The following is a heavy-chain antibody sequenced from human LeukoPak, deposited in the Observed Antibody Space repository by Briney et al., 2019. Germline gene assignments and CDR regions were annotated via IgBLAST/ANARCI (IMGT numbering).Heavy chain of an antibody. V-gene: IGHV1-18*01. CDR3: ARSGSHYFYHYGLDV. D-gene: IGHD1-26*01. J-gene: IGHJ6*02. Sequence: VSSVNLPCKASGYTFTSYGISWVRPAPGQGLEWMGWISAYNGNTNYAQKFQDRATMTTDTSTSTAFMELRSLRSDDTAVFYCARSGSHYFYHYGLDVWGQGTTVIVSS. CDR2: ISAYNGNT. CDR1: GYTFTSYG.